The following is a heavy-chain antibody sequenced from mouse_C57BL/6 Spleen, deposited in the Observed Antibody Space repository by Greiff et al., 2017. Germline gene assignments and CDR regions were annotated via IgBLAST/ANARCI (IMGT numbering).Heavy chain of an antibody. V-gene: IGHV1-50*01. Sequence: QVQLQQPGAELVKPGASVKLSCKASGYTFPSYWMQRVKQRPGQGLEWIGEIDPSDSYSNYNQKFKGKATLTVDTSSSTGYMQLSGLTSEDSAVYYCARGGHYLDYWGQGTTLTVSS. J-gene: IGHJ2*01. D-gene: IGHD1-1*02. CDR1: GYTFPSYW. CDR2: IDPSDSYS. CDR3: ARGGHYLDY.